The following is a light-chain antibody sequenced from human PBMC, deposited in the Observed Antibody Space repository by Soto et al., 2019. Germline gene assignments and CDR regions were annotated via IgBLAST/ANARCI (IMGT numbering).Light chain of an antibody. Sequence: DIQMTQSPSPLSASVGDRVTITCRASQSISSWLAWYQQKPGKAPKLLIYRASSLESGVPSRFSGSGSGTEFTLTISSLQPDDFATYYCQQYNSYSPRLTVGGGTKVEIK. CDR1: QSISSW. J-gene: IGKJ4*01. CDR2: RAS. CDR3: QQYNSYSPRLT. V-gene: IGKV1-5*03.